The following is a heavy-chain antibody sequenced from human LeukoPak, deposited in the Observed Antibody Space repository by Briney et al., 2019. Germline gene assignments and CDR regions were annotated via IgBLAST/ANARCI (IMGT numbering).Heavy chain of an antibody. V-gene: IGHV4-4*08. CDR3: ARSSSYPPYYYMDV. CDR1: GGSISSYY. CDR2: IYTSGST. D-gene: IGHD6-6*01. Sequence: PSETLSLTCTVSGGSISSYYWSWIRQPPGKGLEWIGYIYTSGSTNYNPSLKSRVTISVDTSKNQFSLKLSSVTAADTAEYYCARSSSYPPYYYMDVWGKGTTVTVSS. J-gene: IGHJ6*03.